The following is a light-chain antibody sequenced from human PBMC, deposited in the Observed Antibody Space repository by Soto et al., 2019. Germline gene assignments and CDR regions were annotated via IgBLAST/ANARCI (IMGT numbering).Light chain of an antibody. Sequence: QSALTQPASVSGSPGQSITISCTGTSSDVGSYNLVSWYQQHPGKAPKLMIYEVSKRPSGLSNRFSASKSGNTASLIISGLQAEDEADYYCCSYARSSTYVFGTGTKLTVL. CDR2: EVS. J-gene: IGLJ1*01. CDR1: SSDVGSYNL. CDR3: CSYARSSTYV. V-gene: IGLV2-23*02.